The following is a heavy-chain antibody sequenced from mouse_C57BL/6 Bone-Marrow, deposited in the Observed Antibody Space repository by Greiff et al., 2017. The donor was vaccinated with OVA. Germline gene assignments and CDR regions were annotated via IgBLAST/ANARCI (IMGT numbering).Heavy chain of an antibody. D-gene: IGHD3-3*01. CDR3: GDGAMDY. Sequence: QVQLKESGAELMKPGASVKLSCKATGYTFTGYWIEWVKQRPGHGLEWIGEILPGSGSTNYTEKFKGKATFTADTSSNTAYMQLSSLTTEDSAIYCCGDGAMDYWGQGTSVTVSS. V-gene: IGHV1-9*01. CDR1: GYTFTGYW. CDR2: ILPGSGST. J-gene: IGHJ4*01.